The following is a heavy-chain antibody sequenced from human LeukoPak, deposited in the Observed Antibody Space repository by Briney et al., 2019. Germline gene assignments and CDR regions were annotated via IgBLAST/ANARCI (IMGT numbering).Heavy chain of an antibody. D-gene: IGHD5-18*01. CDR1: GFTFSSYA. CDR2: INHSGST. J-gene: IGHJ4*02. CDR3: ARDGPHTAMVH. Sequence: GSLRLSCAASGFTFSSYAMSWVRQAPGKGLEWIGEINHSGSTNYNPSLKSRVTISVDTSKNQFSLKLSSVTAADTAVYYCARDGPHTAMVHWGQGTLVTVSS. V-gene: IGHV4-34*01.